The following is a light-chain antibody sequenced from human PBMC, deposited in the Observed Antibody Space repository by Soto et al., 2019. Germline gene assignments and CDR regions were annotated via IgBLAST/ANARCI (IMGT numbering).Light chain of an antibody. CDR1: QTISSY. Sequence: DIQMTQSPSSLSASVGDRVTITCRTSQTISSYLNWYQHKPGKAPKLLIYAATSLHDGVPPRFTGSGSGTDFTLTISSLQPEDFATYYCQQTYSSPRTFGQGTKVEIK. V-gene: IGKV1-39*01. CDR2: AAT. CDR3: QQTYSSPRT. J-gene: IGKJ1*01.